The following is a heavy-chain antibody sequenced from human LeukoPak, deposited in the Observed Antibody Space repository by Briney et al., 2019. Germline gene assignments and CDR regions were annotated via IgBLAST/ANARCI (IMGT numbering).Heavy chain of an antibody. D-gene: IGHD2-2*01. J-gene: IGHJ4*02. CDR1: GFTFDDYA. CDR3: AKETDCSSTSCPFDY. CDR2: ISWNSGSI. V-gene: IGHV3-9*03. Sequence: GGSLRLSCAASGFTFDDYAMHWVRQAPGKGLEWVSGISWNSGSIGYADSVKGRFTISRDNAKNSLYLQMNSLRAEDMALYYCAKETDCSSTSCPFDYWGQGTLVTVSS.